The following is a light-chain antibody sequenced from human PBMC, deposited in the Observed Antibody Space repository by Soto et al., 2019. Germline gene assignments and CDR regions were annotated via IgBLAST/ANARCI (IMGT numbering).Light chain of an antibody. V-gene: IGLV2-23*01. CDR1: NSDVGSYNL. J-gene: IGLJ1*01. CDR3: CSYAGSSTLYV. CDR2: EGS. Sequence: QSVLTQPASVSGSTGQSITISCTGTNSDVGSYNLVSWYQQHPGKAPKLLIYEGSKRPSGVSNRFSGSKSGNTASLTISGLQAEDEADYYCCSYAGSSTLYVFGTGTKVTVL.